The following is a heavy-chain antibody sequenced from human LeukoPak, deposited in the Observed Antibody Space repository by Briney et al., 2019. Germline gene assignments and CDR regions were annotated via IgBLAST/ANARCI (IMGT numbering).Heavy chain of an antibody. CDR1: GFTFSSYA. CDR2: ISGSGGST. D-gene: IGHD3-22*01. Sequence: PGGSLRLSCAASGFTFSSYAVSWVRQAPGKGLEWVSAISGSGGSTYYADSVKGRFTISRDNSKNTLYLQMNSLRAEDTAVYYCAKDQDYYDSSGYYLRYFQHWGQGTLVTVSS. V-gene: IGHV3-23*01. J-gene: IGHJ1*01. CDR3: AKDQDYYDSSGYYLRYFQH.